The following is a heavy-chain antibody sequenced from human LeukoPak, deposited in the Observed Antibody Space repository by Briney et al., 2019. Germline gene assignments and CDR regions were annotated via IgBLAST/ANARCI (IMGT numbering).Heavy chain of an antibody. CDR1: GGSFSGYY. Sequence: PSETLSLTCAVYGGSFSGYYWSWIRQPPGKGLGWIGEINHSGSTNYNPSLKSRVTISVDTSKNQFSLKLSSVTAADTAVYYCARGQGLGAEGGWFDPWGQGTLVTVSS. V-gene: IGHV4-34*01. D-gene: IGHD6-19*01. J-gene: IGHJ5*02. CDR2: INHSGST. CDR3: ARGQGLGAEGGWFDP.